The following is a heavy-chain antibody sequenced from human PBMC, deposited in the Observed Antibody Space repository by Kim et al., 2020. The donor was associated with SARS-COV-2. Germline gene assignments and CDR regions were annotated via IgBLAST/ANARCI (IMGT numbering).Heavy chain of an antibody. D-gene: IGHD2-8*01. V-gene: IGHV1-69*13. CDR3: ARDSSPMVGHPADLDY. CDR2: IIPIFGTA. Sequence: SVKVSCKASGGTFSSYAISWVRQAPGQGLEWMGGIIPIFGTANYAQKFQGRVTITADESTSTAYMELSSLRSEDTAVYYCARDSSPMVGHPADLDYWGQGTLVTVSS. J-gene: IGHJ4*02. CDR1: GGTFSSYA.